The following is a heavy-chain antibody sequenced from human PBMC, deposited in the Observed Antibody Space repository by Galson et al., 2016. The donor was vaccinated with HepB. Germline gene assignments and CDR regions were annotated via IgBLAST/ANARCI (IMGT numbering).Heavy chain of an antibody. D-gene: IGHD1-1*01. J-gene: IGHJ5*02. V-gene: IGHV3-74*01. CDR1: GFTFSNYW. Sequence: SLRLSCAASGFTFSNYWVHWVRQAPGKGLVWVSRITPDGTPKYADSVKGRFTTSRDNAKNTVYLQMNSLRAEDTAVYYCSPLPWKSGSEDPWGQGTVVTVSS. CDR2: ITPDGTP. CDR3: SPLPWKSGSEDP.